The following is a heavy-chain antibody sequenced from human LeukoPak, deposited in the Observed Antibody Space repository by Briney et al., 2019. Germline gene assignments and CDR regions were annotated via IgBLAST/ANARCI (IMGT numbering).Heavy chain of an antibody. CDR1: GFTFSSYA. CDR3: ANDYYYGMDV. Sequence: GGSLRLSCAASGFTFSSYAMSWVRQAPGKGLEWVSAISGSGGSTYYAGSVKGRFTISRDNSKNTLYLQMNSLRAEDTAVYYCANDYYYGMDVWGQGTTVTVSS. V-gene: IGHV3-23*01. CDR2: ISGSGGST. J-gene: IGHJ6*02.